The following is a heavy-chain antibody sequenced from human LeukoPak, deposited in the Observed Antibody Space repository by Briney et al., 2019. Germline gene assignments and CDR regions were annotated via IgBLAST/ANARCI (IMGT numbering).Heavy chain of an antibody. Sequence: GGSLRLSCAASGLTFSLYWMNRVRRAPGKGLEWVANIKQDGSEKNYVDSVKGRFTISRDNAKNSLYLQMNNLRVEDTAMYYCAGGTGFIIKDWGQGTLVTVSS. J-gene: IGHJ4*02. CDR3: AGGTGFIIKD. V-gene: IGHV3-7*03. D-gene: IGHD3-9*01. CDR1: GLTFSLYW. CDR2: IKQDGSEK.